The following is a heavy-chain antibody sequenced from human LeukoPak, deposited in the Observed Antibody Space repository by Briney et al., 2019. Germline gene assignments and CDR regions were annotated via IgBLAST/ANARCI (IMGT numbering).Heavy chain of an antibody. CDR3: ASSPGRGYSSGWSLPFDY. Sequence: ASVKVSCKASGYTFTGYYMHWVRQAPGQGLEWMGWINPNSGGTNYAQKFQGWVTMTRDTSISTAYMELSRLRSDDTAVYYCASSPGRGYSSGWSLPFDYWGQGTLVTVSS. CDR2: INPNSGGT. V-gene: IGHV1-2*04. D-gene: IGHD6-19*01. CDR1: GYTFTGYY. J-gene: IGHJ4*02.